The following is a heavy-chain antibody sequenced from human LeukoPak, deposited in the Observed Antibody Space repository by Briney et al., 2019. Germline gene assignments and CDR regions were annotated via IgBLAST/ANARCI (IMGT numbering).Heavy chain of an antibody. J-gene: IGHJ4*02. D-gene: IGHD5-18*01. CDR1: GGSVSSGTYY. V-gene: IGHV4-30-4*08. CDR3: ARVGYSNYADY. CDR2: IYYSGST. Sequence: SETLSLTCTVSGGSVSSGTYYWSWIRQPPGKGLEWIGYIYYSGSTYYNPSLKSRVTISVDTSKNQFSLKLSSVTAADTAVYYCARVGYSNYADYWGQGTLVTVSS.